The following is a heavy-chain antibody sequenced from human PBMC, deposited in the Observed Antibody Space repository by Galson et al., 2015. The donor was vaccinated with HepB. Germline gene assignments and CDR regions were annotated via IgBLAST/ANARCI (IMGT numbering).Heavy chain of an antibody. D-gene: IGHD1-7*01. J-gene: IGHJ4*02. CDR2: ISSDGSYI. CDR1: GFTLRRYW. V-gene: IGHV3-74*01. Sequence: SLRLSCAASGFTLRRYWMHWVRQAPGKGLVWVSRISSDGSYISYADSVKGRFTISRDNAKNSVYLQMNSLKAEDTAVYYCVREGEGNWYFIDYWGQGPQVTVSS. CDR3: VREGEGNWYFIDY.